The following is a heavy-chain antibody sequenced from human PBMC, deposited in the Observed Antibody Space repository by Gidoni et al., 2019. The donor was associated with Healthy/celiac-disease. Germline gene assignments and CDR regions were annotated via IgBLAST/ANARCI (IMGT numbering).Heavy chain of an antibody. CDR2: IIPILGIA. J-gene: IGHJ3*02. CDR1: GGTFSSYA. CDR3: ARDGSSSWYSRTAFDI. D-gene: IGHD6-13*01. V-gene: IGHV1-69*09. Sequence: QVQLVQSGAEVKKPGSSVKVSCKASGGTFSSYAISWVRQAPGQGLEWMGRIIPILGIANYAQKFQGRVTITADKSTSTAYMELSSLRSEDTAVYYCARDGSSSWYSRTAFDIWGQGTMVTVSS.